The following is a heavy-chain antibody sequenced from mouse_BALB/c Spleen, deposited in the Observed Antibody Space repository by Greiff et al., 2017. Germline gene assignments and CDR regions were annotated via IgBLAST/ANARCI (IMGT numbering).Heavy chain of an antibody. CDR3: ARHSRRYDDGAMDY. CDR2: IYPGGGYT. Sequence: QVQLQQSGAELVRPGTSVKISCKASGYTFTNYWLGWVKQRPGHGLEWIGDIYPGGGYTNYNEKFKGKATLTADTSSSTAYMQLSSLTSEDSAVYFCARHSRRYDDGAMDYWGQGTSVTVSS. V-gene: IGHV1-63*02. D-gene: IGHD2-14*01. CDR1: GYTFTNYW. J-gene: IGHJ4*01.